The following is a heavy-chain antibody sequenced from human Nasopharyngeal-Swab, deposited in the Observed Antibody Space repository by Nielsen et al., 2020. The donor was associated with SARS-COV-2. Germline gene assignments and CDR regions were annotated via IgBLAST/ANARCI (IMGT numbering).Heavy chain of an antibody. CDR1: GGSFSGYY. CDR3: ARLEWELLPDAFDI. Sequence: SETLSLTCAVYGGSFSGYYWSWIRQPPGKGLEWIGEINHSGSTNYNPSLKSRVTISVDTSKNQFSLKLSSVTAADTAVYYCARLEWELLPDAFDIWGQGTMVTVSS. CDR2: INHSGST. J-gene: IGHJ3*02. V-gene: IGHV4-34*01. D-gene: IGHD1-26*01.